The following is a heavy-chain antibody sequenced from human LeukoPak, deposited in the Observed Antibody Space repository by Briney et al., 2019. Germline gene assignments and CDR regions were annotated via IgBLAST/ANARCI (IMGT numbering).Heavy chain of an antibody. Sequence: GGSLRLSCEPSGFSLRSFWMTWVRQAPGKGLEWVANINQEGSEKYYGDSVKGRFTISRDNAKNTLYLEMNSLRAEDTAVYYCARVRFLEWSDYWGQGTLVTVSS. D-gene: IGHD3-3*01. CDR3: ARVRFLEWSDY. J-gene: IGHJ4*02. CDR1: GFSLRSFW. CDR2: INQEGSEK. V-gene: IGHV3-7*01.